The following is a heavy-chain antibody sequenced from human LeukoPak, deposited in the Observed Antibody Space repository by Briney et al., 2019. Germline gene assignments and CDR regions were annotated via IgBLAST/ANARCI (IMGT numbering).Heavy chain of an antibody. CDR3: ARHEYYYDSSGYYGIDY. D-gene: IGHD3-22*01. Sequence: GGSLKISCKGSGYSFTSYWIGWVRQMPGKGLEWMGIIYPGDSDTRYSPSFQGQVTISADKSISTAYLQWSSLKASDTAMYYCARHEYYYDSSGYYGIDYWGQGTLVTVSS. CDR2: IYPGDSDT. V-gene: IGHV5-51*01. J-gene: IGHJ4*02. CDR1: GYSFTSYW.